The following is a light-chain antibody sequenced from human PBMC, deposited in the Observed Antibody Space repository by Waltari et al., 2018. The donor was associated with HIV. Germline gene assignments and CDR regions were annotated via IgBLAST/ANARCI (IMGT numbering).Light chain of an antibody. V-gene: IGLV1-44*01. CDR3: AAWDDSLNAWV. CDR1: SSKVGSSI. CDR2: SNN. J-gene: IGLJ3*02. Sequence: QSVLAQPPSASGTPGQRVPISCSGSSSKVGSSIVNWYQQVPGTAPKLLIYSNNQRPSGVPDRCSGSNSGTSASLAISGLQSEDEADYYCAAWDDSLNAWVFGGGTKLTVL.